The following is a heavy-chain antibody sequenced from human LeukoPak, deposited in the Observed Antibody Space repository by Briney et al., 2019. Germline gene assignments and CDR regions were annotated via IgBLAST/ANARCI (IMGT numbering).Heavy chain of an antibody. J-gene: IGHJ5*02. CDR2: IYYSGST. V-gene: IGHV4-59*08. CDR1: GGSISSYY. Sequence: PSETLSLTCTVSGGSISSYYWSWIRQPPGKGLEWIGYIYYSGSTNYNPSLKSRVTISVDTSKNQFSLKLSSVTAADTAVYYCARQEVPAALGNWFDPWGQGTLVTVSS. D-gene: IGHD2-2*01. CDR3: ARQEVPAALGNWFDP.